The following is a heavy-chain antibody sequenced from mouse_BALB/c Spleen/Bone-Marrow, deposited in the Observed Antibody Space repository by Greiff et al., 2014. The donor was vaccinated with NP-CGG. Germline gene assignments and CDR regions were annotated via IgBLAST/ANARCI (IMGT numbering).Heavy chain of an antibody. CDR1: GFNIKDTY. Sequence: EVKLQESGAELVKPGASVKLSCTASGFNIKDTYMHWVKQRPEQGLEWIGRMDPANGNTKYDPKFQGKATITADTSSNTAYLQLSSLTSEDTAVCYCARWEYYAMDYWGQGTSVTVSS. CDR2: MDPANGNT. CDR3: ARWEYYAMDY. D-gene: IGHD4-1*01. V-gene: IGHV14-3*02. J-gene: IGHJ4*01.